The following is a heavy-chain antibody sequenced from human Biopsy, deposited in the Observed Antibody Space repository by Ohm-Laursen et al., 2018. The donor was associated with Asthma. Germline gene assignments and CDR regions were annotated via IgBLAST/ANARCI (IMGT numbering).Heavy chain of an antibody. Sequence: SLRLSCAAPGFTFSSYGMHWVRQAPGKGLEWVAGMWYDGSSKYYADSVKGRFTSSRDNSKYTVYLQMNGLRAEDTAVYYCARWNYNIVTAYYSYFDFWGQGTLVTVSS. J-gene: IGHJ4*02. CDR1: GFTFSSYG. CDR2: MWYDGSSK. D-gene: IGHD3-9*01. CDR3: ARWNYNIVTAYYSYFDF. V-gene: IGHV3-33*01.